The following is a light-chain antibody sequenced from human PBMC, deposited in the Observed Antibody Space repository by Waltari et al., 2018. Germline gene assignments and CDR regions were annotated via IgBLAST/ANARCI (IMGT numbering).Light chain of an antibody. CDR2: SNN. CDR1: SSHIGRNT. J-gene: IGLJ2*01. Sequence: QSVLTQPPSASGTPGQRVTISCSGSSSHIGRNTVNWYQQLPGPAPKLLIYSNNQRPSGVSDRFSGSKSGTSASLAISGLQSEDEADYYCAAWDDSLNGVVFGGGTKLTVL. V-gene: IGLV1-44*01. CDR3: AAWDDSLNGVV.